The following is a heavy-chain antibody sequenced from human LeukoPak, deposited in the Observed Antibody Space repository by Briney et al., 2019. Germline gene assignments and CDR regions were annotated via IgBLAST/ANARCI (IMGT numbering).Heavy chain of an antibody. V-gene: IGHV4-59*12. D-gene: IGHD2-21*02. CDR1: GGSISSYY. CDR3: ARDLNCGGDCYNWFDP. CDR2: IYYSGST. J-gene: IGHJ5*02. Sequence: SETLSLTCTVSGGSISSYYWSWIRQPPGKGLEGIGDIYYSGSTNYNPSLKSRVTISVDTSKNQFSLKLSSVTAADTAVYYCARDLNCGGDCYNWFDPWGQGTLVTVSS.